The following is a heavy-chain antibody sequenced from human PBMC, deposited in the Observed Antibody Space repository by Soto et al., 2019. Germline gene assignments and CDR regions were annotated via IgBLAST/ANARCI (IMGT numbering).Heavy chain of an antibody. V-gene: IGHV1-2*04. J-gene: IGHJ6*02. CDR1: GYTFTVYY. CDR2: INPNSGGT. D-gene: IGHD2-2*01. Sequence: ASVKVYCKYSGYTFTVYYMHWLLQAPGQGLEWMGWINPNSGGTNYAQKFQGWVTMTRDTSISTAYMELSRPRSDDTAVYYCASVGSSTSFNVWGQGTTVTVSS. CDR3: ASVGSSTSFNV.